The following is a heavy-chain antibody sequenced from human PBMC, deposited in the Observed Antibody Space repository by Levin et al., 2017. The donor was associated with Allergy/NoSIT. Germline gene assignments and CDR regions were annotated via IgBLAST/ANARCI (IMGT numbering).Heavy chain of an antibody. D-gene: IGHD3-22*01. CDR3: ARRHYYDTSGFIFDY. Sequence: SQTLSLTCTVSGGSITNSSYYWGWIRQPPGRGLEWIGNIYYDGATHYNLSLKSLITISVDTSKNPFSLRLTSVTAADTASYYCARRHYYDTSGFIFDYWGQGTLVNVSS. J-gene: IGHJ4*02. V-gene: IGHV4-39*01. CDR1: GGSITNSSYY. CDR2: IYYDGAT.